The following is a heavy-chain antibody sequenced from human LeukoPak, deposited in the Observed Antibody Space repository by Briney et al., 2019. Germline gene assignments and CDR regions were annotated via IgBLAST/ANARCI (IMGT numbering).Heavy chain of an antibody. CDR3: ARALPEYYDSSGYYPRWFDP. J-gene: IGHJ5*02. Sequence: SETLSLTCTVSGGSISSGDYYWSWIRQPPGKGLEWIGYIYYSGSTYYNPSLKSRVVISVDTSKNQFSLKLSSVTAADTAVYYCARALPEYYDSSGYYPRWFDPWGQGTLVTVSS. D-gene: IGHD3-22*01. V-gene: IGHV4-30-4*01. CDR2: IYYSGST. CDR1: GGSISSGDYY.